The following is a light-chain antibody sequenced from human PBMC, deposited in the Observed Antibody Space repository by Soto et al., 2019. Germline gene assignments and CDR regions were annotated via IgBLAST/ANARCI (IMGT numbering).Light chain of an antibody. V-gene: IGKV1-33*01. J-gene: IGKJ5*01. CDR3: QQYDNLPPIT. Sequence: DIQMTQSPSSLSASVGDRVTITCQASQDISNYLNWYQQKPGKAPKLLIYDASNLETGVPSRFSGTESWTDFTSTISSLQPEYIATYYYQQYDNLPPITFGQGTRLEIK. CDR2: DAS. CDR1: QDISNY.